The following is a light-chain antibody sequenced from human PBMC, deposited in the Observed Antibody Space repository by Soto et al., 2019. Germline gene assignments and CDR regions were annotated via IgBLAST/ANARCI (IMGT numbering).Light chain of an antibody. CDR3: QQLTDWPPQWT. CDR1: QSVSSN. V-gene: IGKV3-11*01. J-gene: IGKJ1*01. Sequence: ELVLTQSPGTLSLSPGERATLSCRASQSVSSNYLAWYQQKPGQAPRLLIYGASNRATGIPDRFSGSGSGTDFTLTISSLEPEDFAVYYCQQLTDWPPQWTFGQGTKVDI. CDR2: GAS.